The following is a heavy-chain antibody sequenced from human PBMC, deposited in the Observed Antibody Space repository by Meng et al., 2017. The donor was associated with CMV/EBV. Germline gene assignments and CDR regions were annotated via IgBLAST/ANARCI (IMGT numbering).Heavy chain of an antibody. J-gene: IGHJ5*02. CDR2: IYYSGST. V-gene: IGHV4-39*01. Sequence: SLTCPVSGGSISSSSYYWGWIRQPPGKGLEWIGSIYYSGSTYYNPSLKSRVTISVDTSKNQFSLKLSSVTAADTAVYYCARQVSWFDPWGQGTLVTVSS. CDR1: GGSISSSSYY. CDR3: ARQVSWFDP.